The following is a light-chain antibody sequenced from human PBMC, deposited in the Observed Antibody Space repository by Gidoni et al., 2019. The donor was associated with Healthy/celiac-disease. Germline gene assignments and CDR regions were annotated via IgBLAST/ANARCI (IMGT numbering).Light chain of an antibody. J-gene: IGKJ5*01. V-gene: IGKV1-5*01. Sequence: IQLPQSPSLLSVSVGDRVTITCRASHSINTWLTWYRQKPGEAPKLLISDASILESGVPSRFSGSGSGTEFTLTISSLQPDDVATYYGQQYNSDSPTFGQGTRLDIK. CDR1: HSINTW. CDR3: QQYNSDSPT. CDR2: DAS.